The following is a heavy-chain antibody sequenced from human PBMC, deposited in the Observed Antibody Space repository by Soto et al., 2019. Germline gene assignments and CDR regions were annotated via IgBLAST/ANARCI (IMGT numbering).Heavy chain of an antibody. CDR2: ISAYNGNT. CDR1: GYTFTSIG. Sequence: ASVKVTCKASGYTFTSIGIIWVRQAPGQGLEWMGWISAYNGNTNYAQKLQGRVTMTTDTSTSTAYMELRSLRSDDTAVYYCASKYYYDSSGYYLPLAFWGQGTLVTVPQ. D-gene: IGHD3-22*01. V-gene: IGHV1-18*01. CDR3: ASKYYYDSSGYYLPLAF. J-gene: IGHJ4*02.